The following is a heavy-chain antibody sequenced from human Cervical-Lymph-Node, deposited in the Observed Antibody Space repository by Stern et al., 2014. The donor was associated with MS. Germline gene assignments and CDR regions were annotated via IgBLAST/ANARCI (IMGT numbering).Heavy chain of an antibody. Sequence: QLVQSGAEVKKPGASVKVSCKVSGYTLTELSMHWVRQAPGKGLEWMGGFDPEDGETIYAQKFQGRVTMTEDTTTDTAYMELSSLRSEDTAVYYCATDGSDSSSWPFDLWGRGTLVTVSS. D-gene: IGHD6-13*01. CDR3: ATDGSDSSSWPFDL. CDR1: GYTLTELS. V-gene: IGHV1-24*01. CDR2: FDPEDGET. J-gene: IGHJ2*01.